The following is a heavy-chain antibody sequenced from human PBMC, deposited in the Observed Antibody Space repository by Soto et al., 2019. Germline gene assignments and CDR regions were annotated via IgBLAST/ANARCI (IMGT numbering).Heavy chain of an antibody. CDR2: INSDGIST. D-gene: IGHD6-6*01. V-gene: IGHV3-74*01. CDR1: GFTLSNFW. CDR3: ARNGYGSSSNFDY. J-gene: IGHJ4*02. Sequence: GSLRLSCAASGFTLSNFWMHWVRQVPGKGLVWVSRINSDGISTSYVDSVKGRFTISRDNAKNTLYLQMNSLRDEDTAVYYCARNGYGSSSNFDYWGQGTLVTVSS.